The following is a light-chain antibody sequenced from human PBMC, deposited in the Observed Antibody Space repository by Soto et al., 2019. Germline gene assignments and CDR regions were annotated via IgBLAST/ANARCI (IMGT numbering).Light chain of an antibody. J-gene: IGLJ1*01. CDR1: SSDVGGYNY. CDR3: SSYTTSSTYV. Sequence: QSALTQPASVSVSPGQSITISCTGTSSDVGGYNYVSWYQQHPGKAPKLLICDVSNRPSGVSNRFSGSKSGNTASLTISGLQAEDEADYYCSSYTTSSTYVFGTGTKVTVL. CDR2: DVS. V-gene: IGLV2-14*01.